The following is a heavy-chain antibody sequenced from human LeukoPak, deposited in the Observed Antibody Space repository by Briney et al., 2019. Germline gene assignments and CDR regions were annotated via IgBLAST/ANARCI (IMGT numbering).Heavy chain of an antibody. V-gene: IGHV4-39*01. D-gene: IGHD2-2*01. Sequence: PSETLSLTCTVSGGSISSSSYYWGWIRQPPGKGLEWIGSIYYSGSTYYNPSLKSRVTISVDTSKNQFSLKLSSVTAADTAVYYCARHIWGLAIPAAGNWFDPWGQGTLVTVSS. CDR1: GGSISSSSYY. J-gene: IGHJ5*02. CDR2: IYYSGST. CDR3: ARHIWGLAIPAAGNWFDP.